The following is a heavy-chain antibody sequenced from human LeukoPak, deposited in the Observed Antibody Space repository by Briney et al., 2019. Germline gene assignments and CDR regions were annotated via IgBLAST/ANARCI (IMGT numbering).Heavy chain of an antibody. Sequence: ASVQVSCKASGYNFTDYYIHWVRQATGQGLEWMAWINPNSGGTYYAQNFHDRITLTRDTSISTAYMELSSLTSEDTAVYYCARGGSRVEVWFDPRGQGTLVTVSS. D-gene: IGHD1-26*01. CDR1: GYNFTDYY. J-gene: IGHJ5*02. CDR2: INPNSGGT. V-gene: IGHV1-2*02. CDR3: ARGGSRVEVWFDP.